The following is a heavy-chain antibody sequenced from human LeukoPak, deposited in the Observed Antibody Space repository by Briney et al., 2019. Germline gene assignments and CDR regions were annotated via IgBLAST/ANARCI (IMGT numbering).Heavy chain of an antibody. CDR1: GFSLTTSGVA. CDR3: AHSGIVGKKTFDY. D-gene: IGHD1-26*01. Sequence: SGPTLVNPTQTLTLTCTFSGFSLTTSGVAVGWIRQPPGKALEWLALIYWDDDKRYSPFLQTRLTITKDTSKNHVVLTMTNMDPADTATYYCAHSGIVGKKTFDYWSQRTLVIVSS. V-gene: IGHV2-5*02. CDR2: IYWDDDK. J-gene: IGHJ4*02.